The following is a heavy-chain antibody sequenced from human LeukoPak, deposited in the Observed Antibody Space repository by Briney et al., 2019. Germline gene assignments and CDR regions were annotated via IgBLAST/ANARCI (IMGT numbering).Heavy chain of an antibody. V-gene: IGHV1-2*02. D-gene: IGHD5-24*01. CDR1: GYTFTGYY. CDR2: INPNNGDT. CDR3: AREALYNYPLDF. J-gene: IGHJ1*01. Sequence: ASVKVSCKASGYTFTGYYMHWVRQAPGQGLEWMGWINPNNGDTNFAQKLQGRVTITTDTSSSTACMELSRMRSADTAVYCCAREALYNYPLDFWGQGTLVTVSS.